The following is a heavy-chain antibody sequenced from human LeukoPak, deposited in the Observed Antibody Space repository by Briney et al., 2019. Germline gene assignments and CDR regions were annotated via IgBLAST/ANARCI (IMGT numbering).Heavy chain of an antibody. Sequence: GGSLRLSCAASGFTFSSYSMNWVRQAPGKGLEWVSYISSSSSTIYYAESVKGRFTISRDNAKNSLYLQMNSLRAEDTAVYYCARDFEEGYCSSTSCPRVAAAGAPGYWGQGTLVTVSS. CDR2: ISSSSSTI. D-gene: IGHD2-2*01. V-gene: IGHV3-48*04. CDR3: ARDFEEGYCSSTSCPRVAAAGAPGY. CDR1: GFTFSSYS. J-gene: IGHJ4*02.